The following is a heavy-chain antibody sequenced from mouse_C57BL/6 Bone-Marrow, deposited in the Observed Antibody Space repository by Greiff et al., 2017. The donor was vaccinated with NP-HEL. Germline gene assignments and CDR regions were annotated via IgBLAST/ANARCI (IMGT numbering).Heavy chain of an antibody. CDR2: IDPETGGT. D-gene: IGHD2-10*02. V-gene: IGHV1-15*01. CDR1: GYTFTDYD. CDR3: TRGYGLYAMDY. Sequence: VQLQQSGAELVRPGASVTLSCKASGYTFTDYDMHWVKQTPVHGLEWIGAIDPETGGTAYNQKFKGKAILTADKSSSTAYMELRSLTSEDSAVYYCTRGYGLYAMDYWGQGTSVTVSS. J-gene: IGHJ4*01.